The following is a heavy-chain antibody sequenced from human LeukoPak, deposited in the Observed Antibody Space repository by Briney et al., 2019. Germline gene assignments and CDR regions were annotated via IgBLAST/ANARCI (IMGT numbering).Heavy chain of an antibody. Sequence: PGGSLRLSCAASGFTFDDYAMHWVRQAPGTGLEGVSGISWNSGSIGYADSVKGRFTISRDNAKNSLYLQMNSLRAEDTALYYCAKDINGDYGDYYFYYWGQGTLVTVSS. V-gene: IGHV3-9*01. CDR2: ISWNSGSI. CDR3: AKDINGDYGDYYFYY. CDR1: GFTFDDYA. D-gene: IGHD4-17*01. J-gene: IGHJ4*02.